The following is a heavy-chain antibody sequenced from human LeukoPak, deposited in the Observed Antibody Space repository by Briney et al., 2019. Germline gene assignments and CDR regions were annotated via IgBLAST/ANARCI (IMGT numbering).Heavy chain of an antibody. V-gene: IGHV4-31*03. J-gene: IGHJ4*02. CDR1: GGSISNDGYY. D-gene: IGHD2-2*01. CDR3: ARAAFCSSTSCYYDY. CDR2: IYYSGST. Sequence: SETLSLTCTVSGGSISNDGYYWTWIRQHPGKGLEWIGYIYYSGSTYYNSSLKSRLIISVDTSKNQFSLKLNSVTAADTAVYYCARAAFCSSTSCYYDYWGQGTRVTVSS.